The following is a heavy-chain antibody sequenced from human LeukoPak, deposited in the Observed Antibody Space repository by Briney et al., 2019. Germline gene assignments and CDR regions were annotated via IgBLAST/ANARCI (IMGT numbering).Heavy chain of an antibody. CDR2: INPNSGGT. D-gene: IGHD7-27*01. CDR1: GYTFTGYY. V-gene: IGHV1-2*02. Sequence: ASVKVSCEASGYTFTGYYVHWVRQAPGQGLEWMGWINPNSGGTNYAQKFQGRVTMTRDTSISTAYMELSRLRSDDTAVYYCARSNGDLPFDYWSQGTLVTVSS. CDR3: ARSNGDLPFDY. J-gene: IGHJ4*02.